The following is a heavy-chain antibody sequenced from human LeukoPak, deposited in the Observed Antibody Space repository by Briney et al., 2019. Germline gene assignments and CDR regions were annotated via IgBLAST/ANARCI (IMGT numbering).Heavy chain of an antibody. Sequence: SETLSLTCTVSGGSISGGGYYWSWIRQHPGKGLEWIGYIYYSGSTYYNPSLKSRVTISVDTSKNQFSLKLSSVTAADTAVYYCARGLGYCSSTSCSRGAFDIWGQGTMVTVSS. J-gene: IGHJ3*02. CDR2: IYYSGST. CDR1: GGSISGGGYY. V-gene: IGHV4-31*03. CDR3: ARGLGYCSSTSCSRGAFDI. D-gene: IGHD2-2*01.